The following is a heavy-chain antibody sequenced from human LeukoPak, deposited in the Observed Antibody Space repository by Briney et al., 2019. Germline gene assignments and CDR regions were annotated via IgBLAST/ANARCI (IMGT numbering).Heavy chain of an antibody. D-gene: IGHD4-17*01. Sequence: GGSLRLSCAVSGFTISNYWMSWVRQAPGKGLEWVAVIWYDGSNKYYADSVKGRFTISRDNSKNTLYLQMNSLRAEDTAVYYCARPDYGAFDIWGQGTMVTVSS. V-gene: IGHV3-33*08. J-gene: IGHJ3*02. CDR3: ARPDYGAFDI. CDR2: IWYDGSNK. CDR1: GFTISNYW.